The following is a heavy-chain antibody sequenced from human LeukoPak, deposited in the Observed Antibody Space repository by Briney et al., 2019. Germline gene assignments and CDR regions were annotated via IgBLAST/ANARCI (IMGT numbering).Heavy chain of an antibody. Sequence: PGGSLRLSCAASGFTFSSYAMSWVRQAPGKGLEWVSAISGSGGSTYYADSVKGRFTIPRDNSKNTLYLQMNSLRAEDTAVYYCAKSPTDYYDSSGYNHYFDYWGQGTLVTVSS. D-gene: IGHD3-22*01. CDR3: AKSPTDYYDSSGYNHYFDY. V-gene: IGHV3-23*01. CDR1: GFTFSSYA. CDR2: ISGSGGST. J-gene: IGHJ4*02.